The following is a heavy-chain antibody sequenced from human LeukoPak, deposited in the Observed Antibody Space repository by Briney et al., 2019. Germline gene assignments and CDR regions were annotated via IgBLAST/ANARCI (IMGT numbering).Heavy chain of an antibody. CDR1: GFTFSSYS. CDR2: ISSSSSFL. J-gene: IGHJ4*02. V-gene: IGHV3-21*01. D-gene: IGHD5-18*01. Sequence: GGSLRLSCAASGFTFSSYSMNWVRQAPGKGLEWVSSISSSSSFLYYAGSVKGRFTISRDNAKKSLYLQVNSPRAEDTAVYYCARGGYSYVYGYFDYWGQGTLVTVSS. CDR3: ARGGYSYVYGYFDY.